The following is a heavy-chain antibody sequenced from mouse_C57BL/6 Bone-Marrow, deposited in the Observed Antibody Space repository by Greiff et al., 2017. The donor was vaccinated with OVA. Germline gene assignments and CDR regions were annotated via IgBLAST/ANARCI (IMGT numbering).Heavy chain of an antibody. V-gene: IGHV1-81*01. D-gene: IGHD4-1*01. J-gene: IGHJ3*01. Sequence: VQLQQSGAELARPGASVKLSCKASGYTFTSYGISWVKQRTGQGLEWIGEIYPRSGNTYYNEKFKGKATLTADKSSSTAYMELRSLTSEDSAVYFGASNWDGTYWGQGTLVTVSA. CDR1: GYTFTSYG. CDR3: ASNWDGTY. CDR2: IYPRSGNT.